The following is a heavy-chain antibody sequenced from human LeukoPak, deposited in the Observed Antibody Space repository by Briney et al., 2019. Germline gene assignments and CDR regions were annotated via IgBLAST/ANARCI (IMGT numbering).Heavy chain of an antibody. CDR3: ARATVDYYDSSGYYYFDY. D-gene: IGHD3-22*01. CDR1: GGSISSGGYY. CDR2: IYYSGST. Sequence: SETLSLTCTVSGGSISSGGYYWSWIRQHPGKGLEWIGYIYYSGSTYYNPSLKSRVTISVDTSKNQFSLKLSSVTAADTAVYYCARATVDYYDSSGYYYFDYWGQGTLVTVSS. V-gene: IGHV4-31*03. J-gene: IGHJ4*02.